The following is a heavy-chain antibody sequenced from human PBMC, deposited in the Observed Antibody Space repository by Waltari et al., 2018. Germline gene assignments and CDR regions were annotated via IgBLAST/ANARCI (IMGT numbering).Heavy chain of an antibody. D-gene: IGHD2-8*01. CDR1: GFTFTTHS. CDR3: AKNEKFCIKAACYDS. V-gene: IGHV3-23*01. J-gene: IGHJ4*02. Sequence: EVQLLESGGDLVQPGGSLRLSCAASGFTFTTHSMTWVRQAPGKGLEWGAVITSRGDATYYAGSVKGRFTISRDNSRNTLNLHMSSLRAEDTATYYCAKNEKFCIKAACYDSWGQGTLVTVSS. CDR2: ITSRGDAT.